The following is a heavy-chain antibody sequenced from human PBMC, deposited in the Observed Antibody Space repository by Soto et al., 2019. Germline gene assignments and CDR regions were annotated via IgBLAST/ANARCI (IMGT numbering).Heavy chain of an antibody. V-gene: IGHV3-9*01. J-gene: IGHJ4*02. CDR2: ISSNGGRE. CDR3: AKDSNKYSSSLRGRYFDY. CDR1: GFTFDDYA. Sequence: EVQLEESGGGLIQPGRSLRLSCAASGFTFDDYAMHWVRRPPGRGLEWVSAISSNGGREGYADSVKGRFSISRDNAKNTVVLQMDSLRAEDTAIYYCAKDSNKYSSSLRGRYFDYWGQGTLVTVSS. D-gene: IGHD3-22*01.